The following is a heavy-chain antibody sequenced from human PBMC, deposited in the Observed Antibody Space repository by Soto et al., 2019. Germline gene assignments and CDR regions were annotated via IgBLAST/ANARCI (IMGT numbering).Heavy chain of an antibody. J-gene: IGHJ3*02. CDR1: GFIFSSFW. CDR3: ARDSPSPFDYYDRSGSPSDAFDI. D-gene: IGHD3-22*01. Sequence: PGGSLRLSCAASGFIFSSFWMSWVRQAPGKGLEWVANIKQDGSEKSYVDSVKGRFTISRDNAKNSLYLQMNSLRAEDTAVYYCARDSPSPFDYYDRSGSPSDAFDIWGQGTMVTVSS. CDR2: IKQDGSEK. V-gene: IGHV3-7*03.